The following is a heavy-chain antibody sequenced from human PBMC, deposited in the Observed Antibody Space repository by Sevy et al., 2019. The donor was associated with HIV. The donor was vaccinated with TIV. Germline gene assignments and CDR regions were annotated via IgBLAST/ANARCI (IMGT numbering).Heavy chain of an antibody. CDR3: ARYAVDTAIVPYGMDI. CDR2: IYPGDSDT. Sequence: GESLKISCKGSGYSFTRYWIGWVRQMPGKGLECMGIIYPGDSDTRYSPSFQGQVTISVDKSISTAYLQWSSLKASDTAMYYWARYAVDTAIVPYGMDIWGQGTTVTVSS. D-gene: IGHD5-18*01. CDR1: GYSFTRYW. V-gene: IGHV5-51*01. J-gene: IGHJ6*02.